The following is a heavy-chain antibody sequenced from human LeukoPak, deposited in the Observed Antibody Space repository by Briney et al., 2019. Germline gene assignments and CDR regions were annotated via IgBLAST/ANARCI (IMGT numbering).Heavy chain of an antibody. CDR1: GYKFTDDY. CDR3: APTAEGYTSWWKV. Sequence: PGASVKVSCKASGYKFTDDYMHWVRQAPGQGLEFMGWINPDSGFTNYAQKFKGGVTMTRDTSISTAYLAARSLTSDDTAVYYCAPTAEGYTSWWKVWGRGTLVTVS. V-gene: IGHV1-2*02. CDR2: INPDSGFT. J-gene: IGHJ4*02. D-gene: IGHD3-16*02.